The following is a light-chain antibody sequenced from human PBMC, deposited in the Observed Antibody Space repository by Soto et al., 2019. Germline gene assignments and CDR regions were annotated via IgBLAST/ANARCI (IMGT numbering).Light chain of an antibody. CDR1: SSDIGHYNY. CDR2: DVS. V-gene: IGLV2-14*03. Sequence: QSALTQPASVSGTPGQSITVSCIGTSSDIGHYNYVSWYQQHPGKAPKLIIRDVSSRPSGVPTRFSASKSGNTASLTISGLQVEDEAYYYCSSCASTNAQLFGGGTKVTVL. CDR3: SSCASTNAQL. J-gene: IGLJ2*01.